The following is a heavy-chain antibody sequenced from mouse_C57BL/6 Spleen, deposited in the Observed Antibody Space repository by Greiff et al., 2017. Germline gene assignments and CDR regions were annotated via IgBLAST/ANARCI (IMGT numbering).Heavy chain of an antibody. CDR1: GYTFTDYE. V-gene: IGHV1-15*01. Sequence: QVQLKQSGAELVRPGASVTLSCKASGYTFTDYEMHWVQQTPVHGLEWIGAIGPETGGTAYNQKFKGKAIMTADKYSSTAYMELRSLTSEDSAVYYCTRGSPWFAYWGQGTLVTVSA. CDR3: TRGSPWFAY. CDR2: IGPETGGT. J-gene: IGHJ3*01.